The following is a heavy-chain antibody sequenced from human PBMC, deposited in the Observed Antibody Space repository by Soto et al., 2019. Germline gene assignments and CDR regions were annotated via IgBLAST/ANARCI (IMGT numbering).Heavy chain of an antibody. CDR3: AKGDNLGPKTGYAFDP. CDR1: GDSVSSNTAS. D-gene: IGHD5-12*01. J-gene: IGHJ5*02. CDR2: TYFRSKWYN. V-gene: IGHV6-1*01. Sequence: QTLSLTCAISGDSVSSNTASWNWIRQSPSRGLEWLGRTYFRSKWYNDYAVSVKSRIIINPDTSNNQFSLQLNSVTPEDTAVYFCAKGDNLGPKTGYAFDPWGQGIMVTVS.